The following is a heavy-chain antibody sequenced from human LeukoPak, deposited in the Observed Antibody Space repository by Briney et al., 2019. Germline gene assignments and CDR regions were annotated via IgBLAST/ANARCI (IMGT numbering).Heavy chain of an antibody. CDR1: GFTFDDYG. J-gene: IGHJ5*02. D-gene: IGHD3-9*01. V-gene: IGHV3-20*04. CDR2: INWSGGST. Sequence: GGSLRLSCAASGFTFDDYGLSWGRQAPGKGLEWVSGINWSGGSTGYADSVKGRFTISRDNAKNSLYLQMNSLRAEDAAVYYCAKDQYFDWPSWFDPWGQGTLVTVSS. CDR3: AKDQYFDWPSWFDP.